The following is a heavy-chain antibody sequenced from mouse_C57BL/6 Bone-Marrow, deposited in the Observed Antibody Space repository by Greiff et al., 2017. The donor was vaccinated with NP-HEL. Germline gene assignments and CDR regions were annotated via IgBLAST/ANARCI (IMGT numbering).Heavy chain of an antibody. CDR1: GFTFSNYW. CDR3: TGRTGWYFDV. J-gene: IGHJ1*03. V-gene: IGHV6-3*01. D-gene: IGHD4-1*01. CDR2: IRLKSDNYAT. Sequence: EVKLMESGGGLVQPGGSMKLSCVASGFTFSNYWMNWVRQSPEKGLEWVAQIRLKSDNYATHYAESVKGRFTISRDDSKSSVYLQMNNLRAEDTGIYYCTGRTGWYFDVWGTGTTVTVSS.